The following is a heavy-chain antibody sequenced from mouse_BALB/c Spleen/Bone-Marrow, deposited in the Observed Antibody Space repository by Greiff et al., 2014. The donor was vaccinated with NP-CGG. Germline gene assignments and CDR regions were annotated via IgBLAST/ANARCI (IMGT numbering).Heavy chain of an antibody. Sequence: VQLQQSGAELVKPGASVKLSCTASGFNIKDTYMHWGEQRPEQGLEGVGRIDPANGNTKYDPKFQGKATITADTSSNTAYLQLSSLTSEDTAVYYCARYYYGSSYAMDYWGQGTSVTVSS. CDR3: ARYYYGSSYAMDY. CDR2: IDPANGNT. J-gene: IGHJ4*01. CDR1: GFNIKDTY. D-gene: IGHD1-1*01. V-gene: IGHV14-3*02.